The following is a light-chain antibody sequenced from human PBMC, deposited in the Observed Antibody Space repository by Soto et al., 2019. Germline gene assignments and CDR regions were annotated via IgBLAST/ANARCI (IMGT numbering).Light chain of an antibody. CDR3: SSYRSSGALV. V-gene: IGLV2-14*01. Sequence: QSALTQPASVSGSPGQSITISCTGTSSDVGDYDYVSWYQQHPGKAPKLMIYEVSNRPSGVSNRFSGSKSGNTASLTISGLQAEDEAEFYSSSYRSSGALVFGGGTKVTVL. CDR2: EVS. CDR1: SSDVGDYDY. J-gene: IGLJ3*02.